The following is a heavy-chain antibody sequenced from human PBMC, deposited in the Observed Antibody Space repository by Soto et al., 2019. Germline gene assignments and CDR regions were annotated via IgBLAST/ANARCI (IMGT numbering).Heavy chain of an antibody. D-gene: IGHD2-2*01. CDR1: GFTFTTAG. V-gene: IGHV3-15*01. CDR2: IKGKVDGGTT. J-gene: IGHJ4*01. Sequence: VQLVESGGGLVEPGGSLKPSCAASGFTFTTAGITWARQAPGKGLEWVGRIKGKVDGGTTDFAAPVKGIFANSRDASSSMMYMQMNSLKIEDTAVYYCTTDSDFSTRLVRFDYWGRGTLVTVSS. CDR3: TTDSDFSTRLVRFDY.